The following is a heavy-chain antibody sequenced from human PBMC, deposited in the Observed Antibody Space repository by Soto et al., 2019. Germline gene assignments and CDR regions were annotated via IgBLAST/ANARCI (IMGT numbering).Heavy chain of an antibody. CDR3: ARDHSRFWSGPYFDY. J-gene: IGHJ4*02. Sequence: QVQLVESGGGVVQPGRSLRLSCAASGFTFSSYGMHWVRQAPGKGLEWVAVIWYDGSNKYYADSVKGRFTISRDNSKNKLYLQMNSLRAEETAVYYCARDHSRFWSGPYFDYWGQGTLVTVSS. CDR1: GFTFSSYG. D-gene: IGHD3-3*01. CDR2: IWYDGSNK. V-gene: IGHV3-33*01.